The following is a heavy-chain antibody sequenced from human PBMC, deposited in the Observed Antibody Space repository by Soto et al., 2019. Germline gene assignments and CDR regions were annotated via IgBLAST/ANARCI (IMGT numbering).Heavy chain of an antibody. CDR2: TNQDGSVK. CDR3: ARSPM. Sequence: EVQLVESGGGLVQPGGSLRLPFVFSGFTLISSWMTWVRQAPGKGREWGATTNQDGSVKYYVGFVKGRLTLSRDNAKNSLYLQMNTLRAEDTAVYYCARSPMWGQGTLVTVSP. V-gene: IGHV3-7*01. CDR1: GFTLISSW. J-gene: IGHJ4*02.